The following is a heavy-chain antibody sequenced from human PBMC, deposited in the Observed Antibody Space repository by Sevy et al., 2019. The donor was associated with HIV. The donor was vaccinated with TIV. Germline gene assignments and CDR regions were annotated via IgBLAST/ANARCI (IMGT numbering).Heavy chain of an antibody. D-gene: IGHD6-19*01. CDR2: ISGSGGST. J-gene: IGHJ3*02. Sequence: GGSLRLSCAASGFTFSSYAMSWVRQAPGKGLEWVSAISGSGGSTYYADSVKGRFTNSRGNSKNTLYLPMNSLRAKDMAVYYCATLRGWYCDGADAGDDAFDIWGQGTMVTISS. V-gene: IGHV3-23*01. CDR1: GFTFSSYA. CDR3: ATLRGWYCDGADAGDDAFDI.